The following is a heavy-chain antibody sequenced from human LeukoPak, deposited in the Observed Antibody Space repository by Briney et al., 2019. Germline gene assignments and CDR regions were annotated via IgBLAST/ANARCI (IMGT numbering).Heavy chain of an antibody. CDR2: IYYSGST. V-gene: IGHV4-39*01. CDR3: ARIPLYCSGGSCYERHDAFDI. Sequence: GSLRLSCAASGFTVSSNYMSWVRQPPGKGLEWIGSIYYSGSTYYNPSLKSRVTISVDTSKNQFSLKLSSVTAADTAVYYCARIPLYCSGGSCYERHDAFDIWGQGTMVTVSS. J-gene: IGHJ3*02. CDR1: GFTVSSNY. D-gene: IGHD2-15*01.